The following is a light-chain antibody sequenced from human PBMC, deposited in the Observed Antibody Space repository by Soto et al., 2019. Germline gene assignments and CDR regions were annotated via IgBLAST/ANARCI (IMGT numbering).Light chain of an antibody. V-gene: IGLV1-44*01. CDR3: ATWDNGLPGVV. CDR1: SSNIGSNT. CDR2: TNN. Sequence: QSVLTQPPSTSGTPGQRVTISCSGSSSNIGSNTVHWYQQIPGTAPKLLIYTNNQRSSGVSDRFSGSKSDTSASLVISGLQSEDEADYYCATWDNGLPGVVFGGGTKVTVL. J-gene: IGLJ2*01.